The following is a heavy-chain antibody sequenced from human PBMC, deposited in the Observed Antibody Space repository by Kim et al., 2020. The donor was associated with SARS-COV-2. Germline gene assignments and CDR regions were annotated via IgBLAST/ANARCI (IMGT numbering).Heavy chain of an antibody. CDR2: IIPIFGTA. V-gene: IGHV1-69*13. CDR3: ARVEGSGSYYFDY. Sequence: SVKVSCKASGGTFSSYAISWVRQAPGQVLEWMGGIIPIFGTANYAQKFQGRVTITADESTSTAYMELSSLRSEDTAVYYCARVEGSGSYYFDYWGQGTLVTVSS. D-gene: IGHD3-10*01. CDR1: GGTFSSYA. J-gene: IGHJ4*02.